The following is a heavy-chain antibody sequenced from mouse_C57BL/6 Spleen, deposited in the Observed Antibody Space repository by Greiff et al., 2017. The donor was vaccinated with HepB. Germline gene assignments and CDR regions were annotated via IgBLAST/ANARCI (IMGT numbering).Heavy chain of an antibody. CDR1: GYTFTSYW. CDR2: IDPSDSYT. V-gene: IGHV1-50*01. D-gene: IGHD1-1*01. CDR3: ATLNDYGSSPYFDY. J-gene: IGHJ2*01. Sequence: QVQLQQPGAELVKPGASVKLSCKASGYTFTSYWMQWVKQRPGQGLEWIGEIDPSDSYTNYNQKFKGKATLTVDTSSSTAYMQLSSLTSEDSAVYYCATLNDYGSSPYFDYWGQGTTLTVSS.